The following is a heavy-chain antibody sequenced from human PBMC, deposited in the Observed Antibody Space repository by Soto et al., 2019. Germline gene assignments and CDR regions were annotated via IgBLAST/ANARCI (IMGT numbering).Heavy chain of an antibody. Sequence: WGSMRLSWAASGFTFSSSTMNWVRQAPGKGLEWVSSISSDSVWIYYAASVKGRFTISRDNAKNSLFLQMSSLRAEETAVYYCASGSDGDYYDWGKGTLVPVSS. CDR3: ASGSDGDYYD. D-gene: IGHD4-17*01. CDR1: GFTFSSST. V-gene: IGHV3-21*01. CDR2: ISSDSVWI. J-gene: IGHJ4*02.